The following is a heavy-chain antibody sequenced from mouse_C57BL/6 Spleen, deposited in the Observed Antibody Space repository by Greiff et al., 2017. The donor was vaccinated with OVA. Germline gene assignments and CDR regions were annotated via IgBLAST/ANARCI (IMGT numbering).Heavy chain of an antibody. J-gene: IGHJ3*01. Sequence: QVQLQQSGAELVKPGASVKLSCKASGYTFTSYWMQWVKQRPGQGLEWIGEIDPSDSYTNYNQKFKGKATLTVDTSSSTAYMQLSSLTSEDSAVYYCARLGDWGQGTLVTVSA. V-gene: IGHV1-50*01. D-gene: IGHD3-3*01. CDR1: GYTFTSYW. CDR2: IDPSDSYT. CDR3: ARLGD.